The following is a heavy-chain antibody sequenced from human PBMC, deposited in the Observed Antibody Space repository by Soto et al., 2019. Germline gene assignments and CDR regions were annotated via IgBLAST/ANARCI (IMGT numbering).Heavy chain of an antibody. V-gene: IGHV3-9*01. CDR3: AKGARGDILSFFDY. J-gene: IGHJ4*02. CDR1: GFTFDDYG. CDR2: ISWGSASI. Sequence: GGSLRLSCAASGFTFDDYGMYWVRQAPGKGLEWVSGISWGSASIGYADSVKGRFTISRDNAKNSLYLQMNILRVEPTSFFFCAKGARGDILSFFDYWGQGTLVTVSS. D-gene: IGHD5-18*01.